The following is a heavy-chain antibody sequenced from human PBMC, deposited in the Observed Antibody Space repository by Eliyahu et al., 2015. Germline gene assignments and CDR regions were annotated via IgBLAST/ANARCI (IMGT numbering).Heavy chain of an antibody. J-gene: IGHJ4*02. V-gene: IGHV3-21*01. CDR2: ITGGSTSI. CDR1: GFTFGSYS. CDR3: AKTMPAGVVYDH. D-gene: IGHD2-8*02. Sequence: EVQLVESGGGLVKPGGSLXLSCXASGFTFGSYSMNWVRQASGKGLEWVSSITGGSTSIHYADSVKGRFTISRDNAKNSLYLQMDSLRAEDTAVYYCAKTMPAGVVYDHWGQGTLVTVSS.